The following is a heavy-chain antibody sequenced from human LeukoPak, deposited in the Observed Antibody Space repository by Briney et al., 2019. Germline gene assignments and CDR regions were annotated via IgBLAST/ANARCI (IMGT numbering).Heavy chain of an antibody. CDR1: GGSISGYY. Sequence: SEILSLTCTVSGGSISGYYWSWIRQPPGKGLEWIAYIHYSGSTNYNPPLKSRLTISVDTSKNQLSLKLNSMTDADTAVYYCARHGQNDGYPLDYWGQGTLVSVSS. CDR3: ARHGQNDGYPLDY. CDR2: IHYSGST. D-gene: IGHD5-24*01. V-gene: IGHV4-59*08. J-gene: IGHJ4*02.